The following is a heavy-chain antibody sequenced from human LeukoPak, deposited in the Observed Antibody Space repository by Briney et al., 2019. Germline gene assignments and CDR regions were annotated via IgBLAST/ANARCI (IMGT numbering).Heavy chain of an antibody. Sequence: ASVKVFCKASGYSFTSYDFNWVRQAPGQGLEWIGWMNPNIGNTGYAQKFQGRVTITRDTSASTAYMELSSLRSEDTAVYYCARAGTITMVREVINPFDYWGQGTLVTVSS. D-gene: IGHD3-10*01. V-gene: IGHV1-8*01. CDR2: MNPNIGNT. CDR3: ARAGTITMVREVINPFDY. CDR1: GYSFTSYD. J-gene: IGHJ4*02.